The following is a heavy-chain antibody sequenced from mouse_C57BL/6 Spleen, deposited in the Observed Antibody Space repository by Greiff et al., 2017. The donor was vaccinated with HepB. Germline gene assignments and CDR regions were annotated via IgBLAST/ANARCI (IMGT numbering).Heavy chain of an antibody. CDR3: ARGRGNFDV. CDR1: GYTFTSYG. CDR2: IYPRSGNT. Sequence: VQLQQSGAELARPGASVKLSCKASGYTFTSYGISWVKQRTGQGLEWIGEIYPRSGNTYYNEKFKGKATLTADKSSSTAYMELRSLTSEDSAVYFCARGRGNFDVWGTGTTVTVSS. J-gene: IGHJ1*03. V-gene: IGHV1-81*01.